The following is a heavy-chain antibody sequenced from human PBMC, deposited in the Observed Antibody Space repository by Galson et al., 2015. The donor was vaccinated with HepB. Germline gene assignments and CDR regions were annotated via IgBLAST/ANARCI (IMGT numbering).Heavy chain of an antibody. Sequence: SLRLSCAASGFTFSSYSMNWVRQAPGKGLEWVSSISSSSSYIYYADSVKGRFTISRDNAKNSLYQQMNSLRAEDTAVYYCAPHALRIQLPGTDVWGQGTTVTVSS. CDR3: APHALRIQLPGTDV. V-gene: IGHV3-21*01. CDR2: ISSSSSYI. CDR1: GFTFSSYS. J-gene: IGHJ6*02. D-gene: IGHD5-18*01.